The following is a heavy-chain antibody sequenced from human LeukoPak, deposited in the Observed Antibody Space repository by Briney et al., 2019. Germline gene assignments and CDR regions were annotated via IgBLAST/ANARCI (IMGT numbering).Heavy chain of an antibody. CDR1: GFTFSSYA. D-gene: IGHD2-15*01. J-gene: IGHJ4*02. Sequence: GGSLRLSCAASGFTFSSYAMSWVRQAPGKGLEWVSAISGSGGSTYYADSVKGRFTISRDNSKNTLYLQMNSLRAEDTAVYYCAKEGQNGGGGSGYSDGFDYWGQGTLVTVSS. V-gene: IGHV3-23*01. CDR3: AKEGQNGGGGSGYSDGFDY. CDR2: ISGSGGST.